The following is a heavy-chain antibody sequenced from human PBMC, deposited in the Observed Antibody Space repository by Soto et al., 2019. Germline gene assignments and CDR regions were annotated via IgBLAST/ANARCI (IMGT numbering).Heavy chain of an antibody. Sequence: PGGSLRLSCAASGFTFSSLWMHWVRQAPGKGPVWVSRINSDGDTITYADSVKGRFTISRDNAKNTLYLQMNSLRAEDTAVYYCDRNYVAWFDPWGQGTLVTVSS. CDR2: INSDGDTI. CDR1: GFTFSSLW. V-gene: IGHV3-74*03. D-gene: IGHD3-16*01. CDR3: DRNYVAWFDP. J-gene: IGHJ5*02.